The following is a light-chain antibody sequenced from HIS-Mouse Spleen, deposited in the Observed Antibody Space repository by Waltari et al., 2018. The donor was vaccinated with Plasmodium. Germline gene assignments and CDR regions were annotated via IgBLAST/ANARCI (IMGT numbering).Light chain of an antibody. V-gene: IGKV1-13*02. CDR2: DAS. Sequence: AIQLTQSPSSLSASVGDRVTITCRASQGISSALDWYQQKPGKATKLLIYDASSLESGVPSRFSGSGSGTDFTLTISSLQPEDFATYYCQQFNSYPPPFGQGTRLEIK. CDR1: QGISSA. J-gene: IGKJ5*01. CDR3: QQFNSYPPP.